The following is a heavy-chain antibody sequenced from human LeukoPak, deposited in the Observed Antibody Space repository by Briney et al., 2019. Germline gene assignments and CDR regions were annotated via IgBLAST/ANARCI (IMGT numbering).Heavy chain of an antibody. D-gene: IGHD2-2*01. CDR3: ARPVFCSSTSCPFDY. CDR2: INPNSGGT. J-gene: IGHJ4*02. Sequence: ASVNVSCKASGYTFTGYYMHWVGQGPGQGLEWVGRINPNSGGTNYAQKFQGRVTMTRDTSISTAYMELSRLRSDDTAVYYCARPVFCSSTSCPFDYWGQGTLVTVSS. CDR1: GYTFTGYY. V-gene: IGHV1-2*02.